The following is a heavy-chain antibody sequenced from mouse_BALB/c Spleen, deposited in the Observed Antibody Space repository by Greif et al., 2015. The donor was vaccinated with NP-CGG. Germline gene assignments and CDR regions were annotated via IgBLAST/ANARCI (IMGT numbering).Heavy chain of an antibody. V-gene: IGHV1S22*01. D-gene: IGHD1-1*01. CDR3: TRSPHYYGSRGGDY. J-gene: IGHJ2*01. CDR2: IYPGSGST. Sequence: LQQSGSELVRPGASVKLSCKASGYTFTSYWMHWVKQRPGQGLEWIGNIYPGSGSTNYDEKFKSKATLTVDTSSSTAYMQLSSLTSEDSAVYYCTRSPHYYGSRGGDYWGQGTTLTVSS. CDR1: GYTFTSYW.